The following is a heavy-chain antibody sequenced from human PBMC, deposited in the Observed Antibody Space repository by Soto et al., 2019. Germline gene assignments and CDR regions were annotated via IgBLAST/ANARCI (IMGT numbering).Heavy chain of an antibody. D-gene: IGHD3-10*01. V-gene: IGHV3-11*01. CDR2: ISSSGSTI. CDR1: GFTFSDYY. CDR3: ARMVGSGSYPNVVFDY. J-gene: IGHJ4*02. Sequence: GGSLRLSCAASGFTFSDYYMSWIRQAPGKGLEWVSYISSSGSTIYYAGSVKGRFTISRDNAKNSLYLQMNSLRAEDTAVYYCARMVGSGSYPNVVFDYWGQGTLVTVSS.